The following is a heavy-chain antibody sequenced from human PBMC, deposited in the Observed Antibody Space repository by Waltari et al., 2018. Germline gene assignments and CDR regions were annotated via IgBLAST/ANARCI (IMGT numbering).Heavy chain of an antibody. V-gene: IGHV3-30*18. Sequence: QVQLVESGGGVVQPGRSLRLSCAASGFTFSSYGMHWVRQAPGTGLEWVAVIWYDGSNKYYADSVKGRFTISRDNSKNTLYLQMNSLRAEDTAMYYCAKGLSYYYDSSGYLPDYWGQGTLVTVSS. J-gene: IGHJ4*02. D-gene: IGHD3-22*01. CDR3: AKGLSYYYDSSGYLPDY. CDR1: GFTFSSYG. CDR2: IWYDGSNK.